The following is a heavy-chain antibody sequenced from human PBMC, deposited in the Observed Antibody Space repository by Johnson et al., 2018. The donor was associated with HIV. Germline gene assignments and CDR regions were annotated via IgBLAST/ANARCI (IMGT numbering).Heavy chain of an antibody. Sequence: VQLLESGGGLVQPGGSLRLSCAASGFTFSTYAMHWVRQAPGKGLEYVSGISSAGGSTYYANSVKGRFTIARDNSKNTLYLQMNSLRAEDTAVYYCAKKQWPEDDAFDIWGQGTMVTVSS. J-gene: IGHJ3*02. CDR3: AKKQWPEDDAFDI. V-gene: IGHV3-64*01. D-gene: IGHD6-19*01. CDR2: ISSAGGST. CDR1: GFTFSTYA.